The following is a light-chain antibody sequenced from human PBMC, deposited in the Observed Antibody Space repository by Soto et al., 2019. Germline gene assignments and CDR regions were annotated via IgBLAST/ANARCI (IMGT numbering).Light chain of an antibody. V-gene: IGKV3D-7*01. CDR1: QSVSSSY. CDR2: GAS. J-gene: IGKJ1*01. CDR3: QQDYNLPQT. Sequence: EIVLTQSPGTVSLSPGERVTLSCRASQSVSSSYLTWYQQKPGQAPRLLIYGASTRATSIPARFSGSGSGTDFTLTISSLQPEDFAVYYCQQDYNLPQTFGQGTKVDIK.